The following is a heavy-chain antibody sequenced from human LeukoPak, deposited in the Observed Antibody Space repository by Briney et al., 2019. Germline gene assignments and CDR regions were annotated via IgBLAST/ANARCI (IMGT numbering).Heavy chain of an antibody. Sequence: GGSLRLSCAASGFTFSDYAMHWVRQAPGKGLEWVAVISKDGSNKYYPGSVRGRFTISRDNSKNTIYLQMDSLRAEDTAIYYCARDYWWNYDYWGQGTLVTVSS. CDR1: GFTFSDYA. J-gene: IGHJ4*02. V-gene: IGHV3-30-3*01. CDR2: ISKDGSNK. CDR3: ARDYWWNYDY. D-gene: IGHD1-7*01.